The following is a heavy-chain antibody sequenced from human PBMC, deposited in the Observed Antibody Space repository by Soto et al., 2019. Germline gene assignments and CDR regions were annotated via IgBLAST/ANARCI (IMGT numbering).Heavy chain of an antibody. V-gene: IGHV4-31*02. J-gene: IGHJ4*02. CDR2: IYYSGST. CDR3: ARGGDYFDY. Sequence: SETLSLTXTVSGGSTSSGGYYWSWFRQHPGKGLEWIGYIYYSGSTNSNPSLKSRLTISVDTSKNQFSLKLSSLTAADTAVYYCARGGDYFDYWGQGTLVTV. CDR1: GGSTSSGGYY.